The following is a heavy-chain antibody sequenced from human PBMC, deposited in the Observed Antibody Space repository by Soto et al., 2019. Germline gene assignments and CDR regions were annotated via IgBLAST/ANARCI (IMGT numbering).Heavy chain of an antibody. CDR1: GFTFSSYA. D-gene: IGHD1-7*01. Sequence: PGGSLRLSCAASGFTFSSYAMSWVRQAPGKGLEWVSAISGSGGSTYYADSVKGRFTISRDNSKNTLYLQMNSLRAEDTAVYYCVKGLELISYFDYWGQGTLVTVSS. V-gene: IGHV3-23*01. J-gene: IGHJ4*02. CDR2: ISGSGGST. CDR3: VKGLELISYFDY.